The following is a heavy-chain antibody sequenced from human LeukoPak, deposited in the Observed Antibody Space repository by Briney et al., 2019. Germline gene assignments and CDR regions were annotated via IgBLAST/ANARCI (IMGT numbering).Heavy chain of an antibody. J-gene: IGHJ5*02. CDR1: GESFSGYY. Sequence: SETLSLTGAVYGESFSGYYWSWIRQPPGKGLEWIGDINHSGSTNYNPSLKSRVTISVDTSKNQFSLKLSSVTAADTAVYYRARGRLNWSTIDIVVVPAAIYWFDPWGRGTLVTVSS. CDR2: INHSGST. CDR3: ARGRLNWSTIDIVVVPAAIYWFDP. V-gene: IGHV4-34*01. D-gene: IGHD2-2*01.